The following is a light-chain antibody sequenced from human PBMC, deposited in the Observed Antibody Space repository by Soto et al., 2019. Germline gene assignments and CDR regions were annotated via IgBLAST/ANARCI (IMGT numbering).Light chain of an antibody. CDR1: QTVNSDY. J-gene: IGKJ4*01. CDR3: QQFSSYPLT. V-gene: IGKV3-20*01. Sequence: EIVMTQSPATLSVSPGEIATLSFSASQTVNSDYLAWFQQRPGQAPRLLIFATSRRATFIPDRFSGGGSGTDFTLTISRLEPEDFAVYYCQQFSSYPLTFGGGTKVDIK. CDR2: ATS.